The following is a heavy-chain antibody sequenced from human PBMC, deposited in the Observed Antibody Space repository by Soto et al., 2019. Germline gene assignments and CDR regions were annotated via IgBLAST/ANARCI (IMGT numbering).Heavy chain of an antibody. CDR2: IGGADGDSDGVP. Sequence: VQLLESGGDLVQPGGSLRLSCVASGFILNNYAMSWVRQAPGKGLEWVSTIGGADGDSDGVPWYEDSVKGRFTVSRDSSSNSLSLHMDKLSAEDSAVYCSVERGRTWGAFDFWGQGTTVVVSS. J-gene: IGHJ3*01. D-gene: IGHD3-16*01. CDR1: GFILNNYA. CDR3: VERGRTWGAFDF. V-gene: IGHV3-23*01.